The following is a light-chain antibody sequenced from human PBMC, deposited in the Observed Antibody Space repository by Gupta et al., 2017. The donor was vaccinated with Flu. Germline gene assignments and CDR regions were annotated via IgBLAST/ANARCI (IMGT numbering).Light chain of an antibody. J-gene: IGKJ4*01. CDR2: ETS. Sequence: VLTQSPATLSLSPGDRATLSCRASQSVTNYLAWYQQKPGQAPRLIIYETSYRAPGVAARFSGSGSGTDFTLTISSLEPEDFAVYYCQQRTNWLISFGGGTRVEI. V-gene: IGKV3-11*01. CDR3: QQRTNWLIS. CDR1: QSVTNY.